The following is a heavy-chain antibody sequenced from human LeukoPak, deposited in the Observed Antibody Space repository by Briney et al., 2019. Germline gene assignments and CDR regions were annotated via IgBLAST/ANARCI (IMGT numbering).Heavy chain of an antibody. D-gene: IGHD3/OR15-3a*01. J-gene: IGHJ4*02. CDR3: ATGLLDPYYFDY. CDR1: GYTFTSYG. Sequence: GASVKVSCKASGYTFTSYGISWVRQSPGQGLEWMGWVSAYNGNTNYAQKLQGRVTMTTDTSTSTAYMELRSLRSDDTAVYYCATGLLDPYYFDYWGQGTLVTVSS. V-gene: IGHV1-18*01. CDR2: VSAYNGNT.